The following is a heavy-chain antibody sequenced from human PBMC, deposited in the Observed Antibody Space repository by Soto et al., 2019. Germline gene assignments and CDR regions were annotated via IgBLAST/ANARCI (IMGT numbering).Heavy chain of an antibody. CDR3: ARHDGHSWCLIGY. V-gene: IGHV4-39*01. J-gene: IGHJ4*02. Sequence: QLQLQESGPGLVKPSETLSLTCTVSGGSISSSSYYWGWIRQPPGKGLEWIGSIYYSGSTYYNPPPRGRVTISVDTSKNQFSLKLSSVTAADTAVYYCARHDGHSWCLIGYWGQGTLVTVSS. CDR2: IYYSGST. D-gene: IGHD5-12*01. CDR1: GGSISSSSYY.